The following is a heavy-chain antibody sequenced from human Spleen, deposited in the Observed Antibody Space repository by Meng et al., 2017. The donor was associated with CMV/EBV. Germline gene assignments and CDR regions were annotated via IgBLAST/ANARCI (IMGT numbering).Heavy chain of an antibody. CDR3: ARVIPAAGPSYYFDY. CDR2: INTYNSKR. CDR1: GYTFISSY. Sequence: SGYTFISSYMHWVRQAPGHGLEWMGWINTYNSKRNYAQKFQGRVTMTTDTSTSTAYMELRSLGSDDTAVYFCARVIPAAGPSYYFDYWGRGTLVTVSS. D-gene: IGHD6-13*01. V-gene: IGHV1-18*04. J-gene: IGHJ4*02.